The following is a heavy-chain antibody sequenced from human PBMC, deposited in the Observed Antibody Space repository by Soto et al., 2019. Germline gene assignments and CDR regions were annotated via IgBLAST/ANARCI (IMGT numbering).Heavy chain of an antibody. CDR1: GFFYGIYA. Sequence: GGSLRLSCAASGFFYGIYAMHWVRQAPGKGPEWVSGISGSGGGGNTYYADSVKGRSTISRDNSKSTVFLHMNSLRAEDTAVYYCAKGRDAVVSLFDVWGQGTMVTVSS. D-gene: IGHD2-15*01. CDR3: AKGRDAVVSLFDV. V-gene: IGHV3-23*01. J-gene: IGHJ3*01. CDR2: ISGSGGGGNT.